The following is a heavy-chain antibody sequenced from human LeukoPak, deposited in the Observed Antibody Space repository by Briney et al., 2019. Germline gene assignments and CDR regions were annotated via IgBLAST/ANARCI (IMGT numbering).Heavy chain of an antibody. Sequence: GGSLRLSCAASGFTFSSYAMSWVRQAPGKGLEWVSAISGSGGSTYYADSVKGRFTISRDNSKNTLYLQMNSLRAEDTAVYYCARESGCSGGSCWPWFDPWGQGTLVTVSS. CDR2: ISGSGGST. V-gene: IGHV3-23*01. D-gene: IGHD2-15*01. CDR1: GFTFSSYA. J-gene: IGHJ5*02. CDR3: ARESGCSGGSCWPWFDP.